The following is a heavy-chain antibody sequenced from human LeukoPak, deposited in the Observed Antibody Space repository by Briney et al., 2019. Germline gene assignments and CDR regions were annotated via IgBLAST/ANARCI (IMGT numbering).Heavy chain of an antibody. Sequence: ASVKVSCKASGYTPFRYGFSWVRQAPGQGLEWMGWISALNGNTKHAQKLQGRVSMTTDTFTSTAYMELRSLRYDDTAVYYCARVTTSVAGAAWFDPWGQGTLVTVSS. D-gene: IGHD6-19*01. CDR3: ARVTTSVAGAAWFDP. CDR2: ISALNGNT. CDR1: GYTPFRYG. V-gene: IGHV1-18*01. J-gene: IGHJ5*02.